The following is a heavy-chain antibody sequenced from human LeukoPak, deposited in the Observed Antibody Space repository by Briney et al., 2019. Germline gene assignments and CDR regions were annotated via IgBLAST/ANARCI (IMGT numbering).Heavy chain of an antibody. D-gene: IGHD3-3*01. CDR3: ARVRTYYDFWSGYGDY. CDR1: GFTFSSYS. CDR2: ISSSNSYI. Sequence: PGGSLRLSCAASGFTFSSYSMNWVRQAPGKGLEWVSSISSSNSYIYYADSVKGRFTISRDNAKNSLYLQMNSLRAEDTAVYYCARVRTYYDFWSGYGDYWGQGTLVTVSS. J-gene: IGHJ4*02. V-gene: IGHV3-21*01.